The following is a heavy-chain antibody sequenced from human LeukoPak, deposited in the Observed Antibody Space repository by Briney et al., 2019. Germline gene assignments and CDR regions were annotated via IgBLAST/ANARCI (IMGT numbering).Heavy chain of an antibody. D-gene: IGHD4-11*01. Sequence: SETLSLTCTVSGGSISSYYWSWIRQPAGRGLGWIGRIYTSGSTNYNPSLKSRVTMSVDTSKNQFSLKLSSVTAADTAVYYRATYDYSNFYMDVWGKGTTVTVSS. J-gene: IGHJ6*03. CDR2: IYTSGST. CDR1: GGSISSYY. CDR3: ATYDYSNFYMDV. V-gene: IGHV4-4*07.